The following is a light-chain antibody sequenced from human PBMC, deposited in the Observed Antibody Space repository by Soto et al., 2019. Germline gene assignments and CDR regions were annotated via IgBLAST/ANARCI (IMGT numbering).Light chain of an antibody. J-gene: IGLJ1*01. CDR1: SSDIGGYNS. V-gene: IGLV2-14*01. CDR3: SSYTSSSTPDV. Sequence: QSALAQPASVSGSPGQSITISCTGTSSDIGGYNSVSWYQQHPGKAPKLMIYDVNYRPSGVSNRFSGSKSANTASLAISGLQAEDEADYYCSSYTSSSTPDVFGTGTKLTVL. CDR2: DVN.